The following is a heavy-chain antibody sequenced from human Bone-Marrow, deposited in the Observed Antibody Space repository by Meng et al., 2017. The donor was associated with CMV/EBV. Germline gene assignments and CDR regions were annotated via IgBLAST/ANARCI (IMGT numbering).Heavy chain of an antibody. V-gene: IGHV1-18*01. CDR2: ISNYNGNT. CDR1: GYTFTTYG. CDR3: ARDMIASRPGWFDP. J-gene: IGHJ5*02. D-gene: IGHD6-6*01. Sequence: QVQLVQSGAEVKKPGASGKVSCKASGYTFTTYGLSWVRQAPGQGLEWMGWISNYNGNTNYAQKFQDRVTMTTDASTSIAYMELRSLRFDDTAIYYCARDMIASRPGWFDPWGQGTLVTVSS.